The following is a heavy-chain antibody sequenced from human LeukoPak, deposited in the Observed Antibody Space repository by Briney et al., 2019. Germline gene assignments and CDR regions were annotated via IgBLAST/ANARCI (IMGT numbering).Heavy chain of an antibody. CDR1: GYTFTRYY. Sequence: ASVRVSCKASGYTFTRYYMHWVREPPGKGLECMGIINPSGGSTSYAQKFQGRVTITRDTSTSTVYMELSSLRSRDAAVDFCARARATYRSGCYSWPYYWGQGTLVTVSS. V-gene: IGHV1-46*01. CDR2: INPSGGST. CDR3: ARARATYRSGCYSWPYY. D-gene: IGHD6-19*01. J-gene: IGHJ4*02.